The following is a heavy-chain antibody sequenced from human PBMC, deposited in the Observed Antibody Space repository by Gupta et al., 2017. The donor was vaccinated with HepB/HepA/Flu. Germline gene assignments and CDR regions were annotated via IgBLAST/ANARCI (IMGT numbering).Heavy chain of an antibody. V-gene: IGHV4-39*01. D-gene: IGHD3-3*01. CDR1: GDSISNPRYY. Sequence: QLQLQESGPGLVQPSETLSLTCTVSGDSISNPRYYWGWIRQPPGKGLEWIGSIYYSGSTYYKSSLKSRVTMSVDTSKNQFSLSLTSVTAADTAVYYCARLYDFWSGYAPDWFDPWGQGTLVTVSS. CDR2: IYYSGST. J-gene: IGHJ5*02. CDR3: ARLYDFWSGYAPDWFDP.